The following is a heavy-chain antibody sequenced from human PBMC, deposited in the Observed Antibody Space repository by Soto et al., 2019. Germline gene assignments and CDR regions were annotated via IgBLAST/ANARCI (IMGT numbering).Heavy chain of an antibody. CDR2: VYNSGST. CDR3: ARHGGLLRYFELDV. V-gene: IGHV4-61*01. Sequence: SETLSLTCTVSGGSVSSGSYYWSWIRQPPGKGLEWIGYVYNSGSTNYNPSLKSRVTISVDTSKNQFSLKLSSVTAADTAVYYCARHGGLLRYFELDVWGQGTTVTVSS. D-gene: IGHD3-9*01. J-gene: IGHJ6*02. CDR1: GGSVSSGSYY.